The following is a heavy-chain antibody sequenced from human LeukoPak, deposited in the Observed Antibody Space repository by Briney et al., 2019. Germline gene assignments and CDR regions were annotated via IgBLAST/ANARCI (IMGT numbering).Heavy chain of an antibody. J-gene: IGHJ4*02. CDR1: GYTFTSYG. Sequence: ASVKVSCKASGYTFTSYGISWVRQAPGQGLEWMGWISAYNGNTNYAQKLQGRVTMTTDTSTSTAYMELRSLRSDDTAGYYCARGGSIVVVPAAIANLDYWGQGTLVTVSS. CDR3: ARGGSIVVVPAAIANLDY. V-gene: IGHV1-18*01. CDR2: ISAYNGNT. D-gene: IGHD2-2*01.